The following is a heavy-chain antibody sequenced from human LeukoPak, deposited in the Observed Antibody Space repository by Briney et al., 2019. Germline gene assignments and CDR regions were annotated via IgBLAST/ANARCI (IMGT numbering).Heavy chain of an antibody. J-gene: IGHJ6*02. Sequence: ASVKVSCKASGGTFSSYAISWVRQAPGQGLEWMGGINPIFGTANYAQKFQGRVTITADESTSTAYMELSSLRSEDTAVYYCARGNTWGKVYYYYYGMDVWGQGTTVTVSS. CDR1: GGTFSSYA. CDR3: ARGNTWGKVYYYYYGMDV. V-gene: IGHV1-69*01. CDR2: INPIFGTA. D-gene: IGHD1/OR15-1a*01.